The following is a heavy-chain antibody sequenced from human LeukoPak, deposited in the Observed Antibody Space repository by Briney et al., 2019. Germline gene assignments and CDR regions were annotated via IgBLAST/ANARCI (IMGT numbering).Heavy chain of an antibody. CDR3: ARTDGAQTFPFDY. J-gene: IGHJ4*02. V-gene: IGHV4-34*01. CDR1: GGSFSGYY. CDR2: INPGGNT. D-gene: IGHD4/OR15-4a*01. Sequence: SETLSLTCAVYGGSFSGYYWSWIRQPPGKGLEWIGEINPGGNTNYNPSLKSRVTISVDTSKNQFSLKLTSVTAADTAVYYCARTDGAQTFPFDYWSLGTLVTVSS.